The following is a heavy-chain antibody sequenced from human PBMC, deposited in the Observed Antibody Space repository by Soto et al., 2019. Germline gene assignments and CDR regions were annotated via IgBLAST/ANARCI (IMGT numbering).Heavy chain of an antibody. D-gene: IGHD2-8*01. CDR1: GYTFTSYW. V-gene: IGHV5-51*01. CDR2: IYPGDSDT. J-gene: IGHJ4*02. CDR3: VRLSGCSNGVCYRFDY. Sequence: PGESLKISCQGSGYTFTSYWIGWVRQMPGQGLEWMGFIYPGDSDTRYSPSFQGQVTISADKSIGTAYLQWSSLKASDTAIYYCVRLSGCSNGVCYRFDYWGQGILVTVSS.